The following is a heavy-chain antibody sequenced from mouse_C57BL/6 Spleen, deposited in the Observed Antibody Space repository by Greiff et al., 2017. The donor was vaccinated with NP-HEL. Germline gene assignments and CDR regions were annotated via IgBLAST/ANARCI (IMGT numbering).Heavy chain of an antibody. J-gene: IGHJ2*01. Sequence: QVQLQQSGAELVRPGSSVKLSCKASGYTFTSYWMHWVKQRPIQGLEWIGNIDPSDSETHYNQKFKDKATLTVDKSSSTAYMQLSSLTSEDSAVYYCARGAYSPFDYWGQGTTLTVSS. CDR1: GYTFTSYW. V-gene: IGHV1-52*01. D-gene: IGHD2-12*01. CDR3: ARGAYSPFDY. CDR2: IDPSDSET.